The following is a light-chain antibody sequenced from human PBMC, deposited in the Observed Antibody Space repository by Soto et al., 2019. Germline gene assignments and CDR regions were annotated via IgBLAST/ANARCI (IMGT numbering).Light chain of an antibody. CDR2: GAS. J-gene: IGKJ1*01. Sequence: EIVLTQSPATPSVSPGEKATLSCRASQSVNINLAWYQQKPGQAPRLLIFGASSRANGIPARFSGSGSGTEFTLNISNLQTEDFAVYYCQQYNKWPRTFGQGTKVDIK. V-gene: IGKV3-15*01. CDR3: QQYNKWPRT. CDR1: QSVNIN.